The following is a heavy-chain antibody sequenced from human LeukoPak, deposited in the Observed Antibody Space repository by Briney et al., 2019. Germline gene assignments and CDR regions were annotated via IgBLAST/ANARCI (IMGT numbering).Heavy chain of an antibody. Sequence: TGGFLRLSCAASGLTFSMPAMDWVRQAPGEGLEWVSAISGSGGSTHYADSVKGRFTISRDNSKNTLYLQMNSLRAEDTAVYYCATGKRGSYTLGGYYFDYWGQGTLVTVSS. CDR1: GLTFSMPA. CDR3: ATGKRGSYTLGGYYFDY. D-gene: IGHD1-26*01. CDR2: ISGSGGST. J-gene: IGHJ4*02. V-gene: IGHV3-23*01.